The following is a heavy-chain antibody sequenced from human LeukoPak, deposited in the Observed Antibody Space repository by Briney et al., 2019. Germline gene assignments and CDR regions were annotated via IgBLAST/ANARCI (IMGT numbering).Heavy chain of an antibody. J-gene: IGHJ4*02. D-gene: IGHD2-2*02. CDR1: GYTFTGYY. Sequence: ASVKVSCKACGYTFTGYYMHWVRQAPGQGLEWMGWINPNSGGTNYAQKFQGRVTMTRDTSISTAYMELSRLRSDDTAVYYCARAQHKGSLIVVVPAAIVYWGQGTLVTVSS. CDR2: INPNSGGT. CDR3: ARAQHKGSLIVVVPAAIVY. V-gene: IGHV1-2*02.